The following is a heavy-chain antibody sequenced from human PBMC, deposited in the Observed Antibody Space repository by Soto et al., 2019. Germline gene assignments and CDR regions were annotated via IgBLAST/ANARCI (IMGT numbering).Heavy chain of an antibody. CDR1: GGSFKSDF. Sequence: QVQLQESGPGLVKASETLSLTCTVSGGSFKSDFWSWIRQPPGKGLEWIGYISYTRDTNYQPSLKSRVPISVDTSKSQFSLKLSSVTAADTAVYFCARHQSGYDYGLTHFDYWGRGTLVTVSS. CDR3: ARHQSGYDYGLTHFDY. V-gene: IGHV4-59*08. J-gene: IGHJ4*02. CDR2: ISYTRDT. D-gene: IGHD5-12*01.